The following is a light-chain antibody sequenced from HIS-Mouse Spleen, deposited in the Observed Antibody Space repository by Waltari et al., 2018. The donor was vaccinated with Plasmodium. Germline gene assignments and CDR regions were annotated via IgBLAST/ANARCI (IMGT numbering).Light chain of an antibody. CDR3: CSYAGSSTYV. Sequence: QSALTQPASVSGSPGQSITISCTGTSSDVGSYNLVSWYQQHPGKAPKLMIYEGRKRPSGGSNGFSGSKSGNTASLTISGLQAEDEADYYCCSYAGSSTYVFGTGTKVTVL. V-gene: IGLV2-23*01. CDR1: SSDVGSYNL. CDR2: EGR. J-gene: IGLJ1*01.